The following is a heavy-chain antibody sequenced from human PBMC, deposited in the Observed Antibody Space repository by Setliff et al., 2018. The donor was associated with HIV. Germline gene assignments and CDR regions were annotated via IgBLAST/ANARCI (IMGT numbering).Heavy chain of an antibody. Sequence: GASVKVSCKASGYIFTSHGISWVRQAPGQGLEWMGWISVYNGNTKYAQKFQGRVTMTTDTSTSTAYMELRSLRSDDTAVYYCARGSSGYYYHYFYYMDVWGKGTTVTV. D-gene: IGHD3-22*01. J-gene: IGHJ6*03. CDR2: ISVYNGNT. CDR1: GYIFTSHG. CDR3: ARGSSGYYYHYFYYMDV. V-gene: IGHV1-18*01.